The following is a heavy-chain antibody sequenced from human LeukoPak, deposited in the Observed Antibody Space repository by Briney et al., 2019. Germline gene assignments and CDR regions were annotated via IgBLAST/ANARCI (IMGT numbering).Heavy chain of an antibody. J-gene: IGHJ5*02. V-gene: IGHV4-34*01. CDR3: ARGSVRGEFDP. Sequence: SETLSLTCAVYGGSFSGYYWSWVRQPPEKGLEWIGEINHSGSTNYNPSLKSRVTISVDTSKNQFSLKLSSVTAADTAVYSCARGSVRGEFDPWGQGTLVTVSS. CDR2: INHSGST. CDR1: GGSFSGYY. D-gene: IGHD3-10*01.